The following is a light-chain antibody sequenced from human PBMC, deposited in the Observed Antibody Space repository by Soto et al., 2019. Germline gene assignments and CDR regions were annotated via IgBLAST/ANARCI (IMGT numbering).Light chain of an antibody. CDR1: QSVTTN. V-gene: IGKV3-15*01. CDR2: HAA. Sequence: EIVLTQSPATLSVSPGERATLTCRASQSVTTNLAWYQQRPGQAPRLLIYHAATRATGIPARFSGSGSGTEFTLTISSLQSEDFATYYCQQYRSWPRTFGQGSKVEI. CDR3: QQYRSWPRT. J-gene: IGKJ1*01.